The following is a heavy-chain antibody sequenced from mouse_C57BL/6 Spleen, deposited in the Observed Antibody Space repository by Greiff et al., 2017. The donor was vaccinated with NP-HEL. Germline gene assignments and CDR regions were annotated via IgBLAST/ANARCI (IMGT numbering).Heavy chain of an antibody. CDR1: GYSITSGYY. CDR3: ASHYGNYAMDY. J-gene: IGHJ4*01. V-gene: IGHV3-6*01. Sequence: EVHLVESGPGLVKPSQSLSLTCSVTGYSITSGYYWNWIRQFPGNKLEWMGYISYDGSNNYNPSLKNRISITRDTSKNQFFLKLNSVTTEDTATYYCASHYGNYAMDYWGQGTSVTVSS. D-gene: IGHD2-1*01. CDR2: ISYDGSN.